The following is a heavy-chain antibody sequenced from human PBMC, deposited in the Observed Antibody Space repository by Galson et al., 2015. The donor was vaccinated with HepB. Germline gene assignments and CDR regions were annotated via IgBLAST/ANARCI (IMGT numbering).Heavy chain of an antibody. CDR3: ARVADADYGDHSHFDY. D-gene: IGHD4-17*01. V-gene: IGHV3-11*06. Sequence: SLTLSCAASGFTFSDYYMSWIRQAPGKGLEWVSYISSSSTYTNYADSVEGRFTISRDNAKKSLYLQINSLRAEDTAVYYCARVADADYGDHSHFDYWGQGTLVTVSS. CDR2: ISSSSTYT. J-gene: IGHJ4*02. CDR1: GFTFSDYY.